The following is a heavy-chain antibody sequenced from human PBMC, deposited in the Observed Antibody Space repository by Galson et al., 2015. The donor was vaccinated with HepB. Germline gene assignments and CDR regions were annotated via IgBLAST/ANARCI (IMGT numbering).Heavy chain of an antibody. CDR2: ISAYNGNT. J-gene: IGHJ4*02. V-gene: IGHV1-18*04. CDR3: ARDSLSGSYPACDY. CDR1: GYTFTSYG. Sequence: SVKVSCKASGYTFTSYGISWVRQAPGQGLEWMGWISAYNGNTNYAQKLQGRVTMTTDTSTITAYMELRSLRSDDTAVYYCARDSLSGSYPACDYWGQGTLVTVSS. D-gene: IGHD1-26*01.